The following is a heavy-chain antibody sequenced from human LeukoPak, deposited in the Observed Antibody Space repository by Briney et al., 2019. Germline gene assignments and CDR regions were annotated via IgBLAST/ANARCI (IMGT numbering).Heavy chain of an antibody. CDR2: INPSGGST. Sequence: ASVKVSCKASGYTFTSYYMHWVRQAPGQGLEWMGIINPSGGSTSYAQKFQGRVTMTRDTSRSTVYMELSSLRSEDTAVYYCANGWELLPPRQWGQGTLVTVSS. CDR3: ANGWELLPPRQ. CDR1: GYTFTSYY. D-gene: IGHD1-26*01. V-gene: IGHV1-46*01. J-gene: IGHJ4*02.